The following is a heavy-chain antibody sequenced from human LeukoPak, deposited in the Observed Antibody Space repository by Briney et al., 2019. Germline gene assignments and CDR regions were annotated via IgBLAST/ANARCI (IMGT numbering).Heavy chain of an antibody. CDR2: VNHSGST. CDR3: ASRYSSSSNFDY. Sequence: SETLSLTCAVYGGSFSGYYWSWIRQPPGKGLEWIGEVNHSGSTNYNPSLKSRVTISVDTSKNQFSLKLSSVTAADTAVYYCASRYSSSSNFDYWGQGTLVTVSS. V-gene: IGHV4-34*01. CDR1: GGSFSGYY. J-gene: IGHJ4*02. D-gene: IGHD6-13*01.